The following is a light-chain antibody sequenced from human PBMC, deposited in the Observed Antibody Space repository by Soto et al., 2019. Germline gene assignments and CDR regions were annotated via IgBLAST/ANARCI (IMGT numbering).Light chain of an antibody. CDR3: QQYAISPWT. CDR2: GVS. CDR1: QSIRRN. Sequence: EVVMTQSPGTLSVSPGERATLSCRASQSIRRNLAWYQQKPGRAPRLLIYGVSTRATGIPARFSGSGSETDFTLTISSLQSEDFAVYHCQQYAISPWTFGQGTKLEVK. J-gene: IGKJ1*01. V-gene: IGKV3-15*01.